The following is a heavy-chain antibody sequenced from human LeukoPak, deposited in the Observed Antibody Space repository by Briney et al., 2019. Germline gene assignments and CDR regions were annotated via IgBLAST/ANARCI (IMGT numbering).Heavy chain of an antibody. CDR2: INPNSGGT. CDR1: GYTFTGYY. V-gene: IGHV1-2*02. J-gene: IGHJ5*02. Sequence: ASVKVSCKASGYTFTGYYMHWVRQAPGQGLEWMGWINPNSGGTNYAQKFQGRVTMTRDTSISTAYMELSRLRYDDTAVYYCARDYCGGDCYFGGFDPWGQGTLVTVSS. CDR3: ARDYCGGDCYFGGFDP. D-gene: IGHD2-21*01.